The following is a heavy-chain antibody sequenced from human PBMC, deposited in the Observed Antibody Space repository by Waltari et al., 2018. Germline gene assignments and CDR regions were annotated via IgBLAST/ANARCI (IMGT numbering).Heavy chain of an antibody. D-gene: IGHD6-6*01. CDR3: ALDREYEGWFDP. J-gene: IGHJ5*02. V-gene: IGHV1-24*01. CDR1: GQSLSESS. Sequence: QVQLVQSGAEVRKPGASVKVSCTVSGQSLSESSIHWVRKAPGKGPEWVGGNGPEDGETTYAQKFKGRLARTEDTDTAYMELTSLQSDDTAVYYCALDREYEGWFDPWGQGTLVTVSS. CDR2: NGPEDGET.